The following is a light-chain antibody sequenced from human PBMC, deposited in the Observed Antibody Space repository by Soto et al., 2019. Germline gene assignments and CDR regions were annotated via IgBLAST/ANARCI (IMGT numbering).Light chain of an antibody. Sequence: EIVMTQSPATLSVSPGERATLSCRASQSVYSTLAWYQQKPGQAPRLLIYGASTRATGIPARFSGSGSGTEFTLTISSLQSEDSATYYCQQYNKWPLTFGEGTKVEIK. CDR1: QSVYST. J-gene: IGKJ4*01. V-gene: IGKV3-15*01. CDR3: QQYNKWPLT. CDR2: GAS.